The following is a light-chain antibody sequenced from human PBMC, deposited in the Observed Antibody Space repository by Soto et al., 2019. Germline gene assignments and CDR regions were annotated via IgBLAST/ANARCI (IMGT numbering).Light chain of an antibody. V-gene: IGKV3-20*01. CDR2: GAS. Sequence: EIVLTQSPGTLSLSPGERATLSCRASRSVSSSYLAWYQQKPGQAPRLLIYGASSRATGIPDRFSGSGSGTDFTLTISRLEPEDFAVYYCQQYGSSPPITFGQGKRLEIK. J-gene: IGKJ5*01. CDR3: QQYGSSPPIT. CDR1: RSVSSSY.